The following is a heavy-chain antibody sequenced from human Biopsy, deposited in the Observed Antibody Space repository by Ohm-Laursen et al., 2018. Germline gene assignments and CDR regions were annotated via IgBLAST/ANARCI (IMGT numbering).Heavy chain of an antibody. CDR3: AADINAWNVNY. CDR2: FAPESGKI. D-gene: IGHD1-1*01. J-gene: IGHJ4*02. Sequence: SSVKVSCNAPTGTFNSYGIIWVRQAPGQGLEWMGGFAPESGKIVYSQKFQGRVTMTEDTSTGTAYMEVWRLRSDDTAVYYCAADINAWNVNYWGQGTQVIVSS. CDR1: TGTFNSYG. V-gene: IGHV1-69*06.